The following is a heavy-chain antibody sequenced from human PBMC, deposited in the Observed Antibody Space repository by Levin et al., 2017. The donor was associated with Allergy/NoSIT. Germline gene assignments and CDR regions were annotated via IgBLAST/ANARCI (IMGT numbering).Heavy chain of an antibody. D-gene: IGHD3-22*01. J-gene: IGHJ6*02. V-gene: IGHV1-69*13. CDR2: IIPIFGTA. Sequence: GASVKVSCKASGGTFSSYAISWVRQAPGQGLEWMGGIIPIFGTANYAQKFQGRVTITADESTSTAYMELSSLRSEDTAVYYCATSLFDHNSSGYSVAPHYYYYYGMDVWGQGTTVTVSS. CDR1: GGTFSSYA. CDR3: ATSLFDHNSSGYSVAPHYYYYYGMDV.